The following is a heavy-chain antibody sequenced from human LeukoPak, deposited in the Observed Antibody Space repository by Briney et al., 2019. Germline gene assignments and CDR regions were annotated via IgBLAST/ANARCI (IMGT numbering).Heavy chain of an antibody. CDR2: IIPIFGTA. V-gene: IGHV1-69*01. D-gene: IGHD3-3*01. Sequence: GASVKVSCKASGGTFSSYAISWVRQAPGQGLEWMGGIIPIFGTANYAQKFQGRVTITADESTSTAYMELSSLRSEDTAVYYCARDRSPAPGRDFGRGHFDYWGQGTLVTVSS. CDR3: ARDRSPAPGRDFGRGHFDY. J-gene: IGHJ4*02. CDR1: GGTFSSYA.